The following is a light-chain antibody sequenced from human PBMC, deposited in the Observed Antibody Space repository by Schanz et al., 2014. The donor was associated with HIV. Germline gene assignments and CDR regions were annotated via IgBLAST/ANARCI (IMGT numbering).Light chain of an antibody. CDR2: DAS. J-gene: IGKJ3*01. CDR3: QHYGSSPFT. V-gene: IGKV3-11*01. CDR1: QSVSTY. Sequence: EIVLTQSPVTLSLSPGERATLSCRASQSVSTYLAWYQQKPGQSPRLLIYDASNRATGIPARFSGSGSGTDFTLTISSLEPEDFAVYYCQHYGSSPFTFGPGTKVDIK.